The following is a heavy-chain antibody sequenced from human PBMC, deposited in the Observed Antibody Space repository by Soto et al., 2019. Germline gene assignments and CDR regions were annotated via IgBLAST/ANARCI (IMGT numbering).Heavy chain of an antibody. D-gene: IGHD3-10*01. J-gene: IGHJ4*02. V-gene: IGHV3-13*04. Sequence: PGGSLRLSCAASGFTFSSYDMHWVRQATGKGLEWVSAIVTAGDTYYPGSVKGRFTISRENAKNSFYLQMNSLRAGDTAVYYCARGITMVRGVIIDYFDYWGQGTLVTVSS. CDR2: IVTAGDT. CDR1: GFTFSSYD. CDR3: ARGITMVRGVIIDYFDY.